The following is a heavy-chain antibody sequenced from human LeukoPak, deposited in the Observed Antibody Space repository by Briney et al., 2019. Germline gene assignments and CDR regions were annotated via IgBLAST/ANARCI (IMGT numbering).Heavy chain of an antibody. D-gene: IGHD3-10*01. CDR2: IIPILGIA. Sequence: ASVKVSCKASGGTFSSYAISWVRQAPGQGLEWMGRIIPILGIANYAQKFQGRVTITADKSTSTAYMEPSSLRSEDTAVYYCARDRRGVIDFDYWGQGTLVTVSS. CDR3: ARDRRGVIDFDY. V-gene: IGHV1-69*04. J-gene: IGHJ4*02. CDR1: GGTFSSYA.